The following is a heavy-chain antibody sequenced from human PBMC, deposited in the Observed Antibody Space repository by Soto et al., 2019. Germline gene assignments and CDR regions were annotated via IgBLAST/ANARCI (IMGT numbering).Heavy chain of an antibody. Sequence: GGSLRLSCAASGFTFSIYGMHWFRQAPGKGLEWVAVISYDGSNKYYADSVKGRFTISRDNSKNTLYLQMNSLRAEDTAVYYCAKDLFITIVVVPAAISDYWGQGTLVTVSS. J-gene: IGHJ4*02. CDR3: AKDLFITIVVVPAAISDY. CDR1: GFTFSIYG. CDR2: ISYDGSNK. D-gene: IGHD2-2*01. V-gene: IGHV3-30*18.